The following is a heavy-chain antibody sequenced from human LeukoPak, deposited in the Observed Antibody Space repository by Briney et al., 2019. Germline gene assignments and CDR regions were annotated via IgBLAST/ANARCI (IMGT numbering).Heavy chain of an antibody. CDR2: IYYSGST. Sequence: SETLSLTCTVSGGSISSYYWSWIRQPPGKGLEWIGYIYYSGSTNYNPSLKSRVTISVDTSKNQFSLKLSSVTAADTAVYYCARTVWGSYDYWGQGTLVTVSS. CDR3: ARTVWGSYDY. D-gene: IGHD3-16*01. J-gene: IGHJ4*02. CDR1: GGSISSYY. V-gene: IGHV4-59*01.